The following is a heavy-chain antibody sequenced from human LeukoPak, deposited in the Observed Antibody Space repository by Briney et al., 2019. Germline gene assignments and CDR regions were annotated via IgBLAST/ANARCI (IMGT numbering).Heavy chain of an antibody. D-gene: IGHD2-21*01. CDR1: GGSISSYY. V-gene: IGHV4-59*01. J-gene: IGHJ4*02. CDR3: ARETVVCGGYVY. CDR2: IYYSGST. Sequence: KPSETLSLTCTVSGGSISSYYWSWIRQPPGKGLEWIGYIYYSGSTNYNPSLKSRVTISVDTSKNQFSLKLSSVTAADTAVYYCARETVVCGGYVYWGQGTLVTVSS.